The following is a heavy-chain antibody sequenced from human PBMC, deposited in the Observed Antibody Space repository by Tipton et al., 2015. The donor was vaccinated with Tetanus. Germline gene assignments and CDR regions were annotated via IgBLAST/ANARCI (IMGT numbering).Heavy chain of an antibody. J-gene: IGHJ4*02. CDR3: TKDVGIVLFDY. Sequence: GSLRLSCAASGFTFSDYTMAWVRQAPGEGLEWVSTISGGGHNTHYADSVQGRFTISRDNSKNTMYLQMNSLRAEDTAVYYCTKDVGIVLFDYWGRGTLVTVSS. CDR1: GFTFSDYT. CDR2: ISGGGHNT. V-gene: IGHV3-23*01. D-gene: IGHD2-8*01.